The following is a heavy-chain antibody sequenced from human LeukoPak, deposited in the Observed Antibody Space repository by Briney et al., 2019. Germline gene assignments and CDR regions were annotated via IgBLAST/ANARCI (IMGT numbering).Heavy chain of an antibody. CDR2: IYPGDSDT. CDR1: GYSFTSYW. D-gene: IGHD4-17*01. Sequence: EESMKISCKGSGYSFTSYWIGWVRQMPGKGLEWMGIIYPGDSDTRYSPSFQGQVTISADKSISTAYLQWSSLKASDTAMYYCARNADYGDYVGSFDYWGQGTLVTVSS. J-gene: IGHJ4*02. V-gene: IGHV5-51*01. CDR3: ARNADYGDYVGSFDY.